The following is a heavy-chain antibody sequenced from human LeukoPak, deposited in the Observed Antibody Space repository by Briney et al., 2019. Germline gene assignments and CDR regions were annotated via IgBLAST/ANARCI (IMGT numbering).Heavy chain of an antibody. CDR1: GGSFSGYY. D-gene: IGHD3-10*01. V-gene: IGHV4-34*01. Sequence: SETLSLTCAVYGGSFSGYYWSWIRQPPGKGLEWIGEINHSGSTNYNPSLKSRVTISVDTSKNQFSLKLSSVTAADTAVYYCAGGLSYYGSGSSSRDRYYFDYWGQGTLVTVSS. J-gene: IGHJ4*02. CDR2: INHSGST. CDR3: AGGLSYYGSGSSSRDRYYFDY.